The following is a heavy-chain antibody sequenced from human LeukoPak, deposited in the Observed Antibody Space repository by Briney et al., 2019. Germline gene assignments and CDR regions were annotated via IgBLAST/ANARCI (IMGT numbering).Heavy chain of an antibody. CDR2: IYTSGST. V-gene: IGHV4-61*02. CDR3: ARADVNYGDYVWLRSPFDY. CDR1: GGSLSSGSYY. Sequence: SETLSLTCTVSGGSLSSGSYYWSWIRQPAGKGLEWIGRIYTSGSTNYNPSLKSRVTISVDTSKNQFSLKLSSVTAADTAVYYCARADVNYGDYVWLRSPFDYWGQGTLVTVSS. D-gene: IGHD4-17*01. J-gene: IGHJ4*02.